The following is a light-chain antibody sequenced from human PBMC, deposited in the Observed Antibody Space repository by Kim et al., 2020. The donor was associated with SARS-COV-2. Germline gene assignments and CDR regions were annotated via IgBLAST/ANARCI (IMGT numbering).Light chain of an antibody. CDR2: GAS. J-gene: IGKJ4*01. V-gene: IGKV3-15*01. CDR1: HSVNSN. CDR3: QQYNNWPSLT. Sequence: EIVMTQSPATLSVSPGERATLSCRASHSVNSNLVWYQQKPGQAPRLLIYGASTRATGVPARFSGSGSGTEFTLTISSLQSEDLAVYYCQQYNNWPSLTFGGGTKVDIK.